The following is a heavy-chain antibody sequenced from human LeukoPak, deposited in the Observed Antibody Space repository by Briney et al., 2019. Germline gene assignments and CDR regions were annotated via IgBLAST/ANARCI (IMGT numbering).Heavy chain of an antibody. Sequence: SETLSLTCTVSGGSISSYYWSWIRQPPGKGLEWIGYIYYSGSTYYNPSLKSRVTISVDTSKNQFSLKLSSVTAADTAVYYCARHIPYSSSTPFDYWGQGTLVTVSS. J-gene: IGHJ4*02. CDR1: GGSISSYY. CDR3: ARHIPYSSSTPFDY. D-gene: IGHD6-6*01. V-gene: IGHV4-59*08. CDR2: IYYSGST.